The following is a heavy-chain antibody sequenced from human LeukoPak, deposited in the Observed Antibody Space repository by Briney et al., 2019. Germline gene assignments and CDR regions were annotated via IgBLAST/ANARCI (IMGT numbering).Heavy chain of an antibody. Sequence: PSETPSLTCTVSGGSISSSSYYWGWIRQPPGEGLEWIGSIYYTGNTYYNASLKSRVTISIDTSKNQISLRLTSVTVTDTAMYYCARQTGSGLFTLPGGQGTLVTVSS. D-gene: IGHD3/OR15-3a*01. J-gene: IGHJ4*02. CDR1: GGSISSSSYY. V-gene: IGHV4-39*01. CDR2: IYYTGNT. CDR3: ARQTGSGLFTLP.